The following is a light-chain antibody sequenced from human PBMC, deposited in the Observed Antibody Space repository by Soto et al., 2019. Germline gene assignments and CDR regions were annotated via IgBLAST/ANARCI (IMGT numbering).Light chain of an antibody. J-gene: IGKJ1*01. CDR1: RDISNS. V-gene: IGKV1-17*03. Sequence: DIQITRSPPSVSASVGDRLTIPSRASRDISNSLAWYQQTPGKAPRLLLRGASSLHRGVPSRFSGSGSGTEFTLTISSLEPEDFATYFCLQHNNYPWTFGQGTKVDIK. CDR2: GAS. CDR3: LQHNNYPWT.